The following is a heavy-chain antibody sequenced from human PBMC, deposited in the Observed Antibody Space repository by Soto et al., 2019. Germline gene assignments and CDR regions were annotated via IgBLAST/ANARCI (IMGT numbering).Heavy chain of an antibody. CDR1: GGSISSSNW. Sequence: PSETLSLTCAVSGGSISSSNWWSWVRQPPGKGLEWIGEIYHSGSTNYNPSLKSRVTISVDKSKNQFSLKLSSVTAADTAVYYCARDHLNYYDSSGYYMGDAFDIWGQGTMVT. V-gene: IGHV4-4*02. D-gene: IGHD3-22*01. CDR2: IYHSGST. J-gene: IGHJ3*02. CDR3: ARDHLNYYDSSGYYMGDAFDI.